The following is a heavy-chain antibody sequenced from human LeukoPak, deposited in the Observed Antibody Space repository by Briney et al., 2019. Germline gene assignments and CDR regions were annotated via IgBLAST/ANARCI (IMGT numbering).Heavy chain of an antibody. CDR3: AKDRGSGHWYFDL. J-gene: IGHJ2*01. D-gene: IGHD3-10*01. CDR1: GFTFSSYW. CDR2: ISWNSGSI. Sequence: GGSLRLSCAASGFTFSSYWMSWVRQAPGKGLEWVSGISWNSGSIGYADSVKGRFTISRDNAKNSLYLQMNSLRAEDMALYYCAKDRGSGHWYFDLWGRGTLVTVSS. V-gene: IGHV3-9*03.